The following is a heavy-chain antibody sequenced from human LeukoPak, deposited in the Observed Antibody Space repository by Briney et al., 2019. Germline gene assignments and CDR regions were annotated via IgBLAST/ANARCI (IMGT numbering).Heavy chain of an antibody. CDR3: ARESSGVLGFDY. CDR1: GFTFSSYA. D-gene: IGHD3-10*01. J-gene: IGHJ4*02. CDR2: ISYDGSKK. V-gene: IGHV3-30*04. Sequence: GGSLRLSCAASGFTFSSYAMHWVRQAPGKGLEWVALISYDGSKKYYADSVKGRFTISRDNSKNTLYLQMNSLRAEDTAVYYCARESSGVLGFDYWGQGTLVTVSS.